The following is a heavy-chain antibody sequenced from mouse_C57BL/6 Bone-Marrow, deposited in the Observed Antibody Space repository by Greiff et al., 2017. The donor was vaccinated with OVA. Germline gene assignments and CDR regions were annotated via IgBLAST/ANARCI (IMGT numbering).Heavy chain of an antibody. V-gene: IGHV1-63*01. CDR1: GYTFTSYW. J-gene: IGHJ4*01. CDR3: AIWGLLREEWAMED. D-gene: IGHD1-1*01. CDR2: IYPGGGYT. Sequence: QVHVKQSGAELVRPGTSVKMSCKASGYTFTSYWIGWAKQRPGHGLEWIGDIYPGGGYTYYNEKFKGKATLTADKFSSTAYMQFSSLTSEDSAIEDCAIWGLLREEWAMEDWGQGTPVTVS.